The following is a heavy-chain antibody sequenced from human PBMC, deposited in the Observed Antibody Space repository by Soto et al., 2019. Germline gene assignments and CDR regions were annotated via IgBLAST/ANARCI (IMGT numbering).Heavy chain of an antibody. CDR2: IWYDGSDK. J-gene: IGHJ4*02. CDR1: GFTFSNYG. Sequence: QVQLVESGGGVVQPGRSPRLSCAASGFTFSNYGMHWVRQAPGKGLEWVSVIWYDGSDKYYADSVKGRFTISRDNSKNTLYLQMNGLRTEDTAVYYCATDQGIYWGQGTLVTVSS. V-gene: IGHV3-33*01. D-gene: IGHD6-13*01. CDR3: ATDQGIY.